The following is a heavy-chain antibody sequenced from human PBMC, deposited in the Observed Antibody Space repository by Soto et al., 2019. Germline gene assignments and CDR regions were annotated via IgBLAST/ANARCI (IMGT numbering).Heavy chain of an antibody. Sequence: QVQLVQSGAEVKKPGASVKVSCKASGYTFTSYYMHWVRQAPGQGLEWMGIINPSGGSTSYAQKFQGRVTMTRDTYTSTVYMELSSLRSEDTAVYYCARDDGSADYGVDYYYGMDVWGQGTTVTVSS. V-gene: IGHV1-46*01. CDR2: INPSGGST. D-gene: IGHD4-17*01. J-gene: IGHJ6*01. CDR1: GYTFTSYY. CDR3: ARDDGSADYGVDYYYGMDV.